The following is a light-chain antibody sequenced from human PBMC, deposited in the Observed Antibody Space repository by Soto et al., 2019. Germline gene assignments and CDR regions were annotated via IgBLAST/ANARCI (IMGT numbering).Light chain of an antibody. CDR1: QGISSS. V-gene: IGKV1-27*01. Sequence: DIQMTQSPSSLSASVGDRVTITCRASQGISSSLAWYQHKPGKVPELLIYAASTLHSGVPSRFSGSGSGTDFTLTISSLQPEDVPTYYCQEYYSPPFTFGPGTKVNFK. CDR2: AAS. CDR3: QEYYSPPFT. J-gene: IGKJ3*01.